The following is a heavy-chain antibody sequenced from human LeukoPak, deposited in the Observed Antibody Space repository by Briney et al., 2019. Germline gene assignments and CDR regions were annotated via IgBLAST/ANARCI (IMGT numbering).Heavy chain of an antibody. CDR3: SRSAYGAKSSLCYYFIGV. Sequence: GGSLRLSCVASGFTFSTYAMNWVRQAPGKGLDWVSGITGSGTSTYYADSVKGRFTISRDNSGNTLYLHMNSLRADDTAVYYYSRSAYGAKSSLCYYFIGVWGKGTTVTVSS. D-gene: IGHD4/OR15-4a*01. V-gene: IGHV3-23*01. CDR2: ITGSGTST. J-gene: IGHJ6*03. CDR1: GFTFSTYA.